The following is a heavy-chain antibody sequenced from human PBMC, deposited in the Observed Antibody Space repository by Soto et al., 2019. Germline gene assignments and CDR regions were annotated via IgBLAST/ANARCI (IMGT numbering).Heavy chain of an antibody. CDR2: ISGSGGST. D-gene: IGHD2-8*01. J-gene: IGHJ5*02. CDR3: AKDFVLRRFLGDNWFGP. V-gene: IGHV3-23*01. Sequence: PGGSLRLSCAASGFTFSSYAMSWVRQAPGKGLEWVSAISGSGGSTYYADSVKGRFTISRDNSKNTLYLQMNSLRAEDTAVYYCAKDFVLRRFLGDNWFGPWGQGTLVTVSS. CDR1: GFTFSSYA.